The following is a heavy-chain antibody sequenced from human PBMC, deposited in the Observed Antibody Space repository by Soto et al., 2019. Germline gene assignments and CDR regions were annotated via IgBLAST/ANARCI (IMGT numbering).Heavy chain of an antibody. Sequence: QGQLVQSGAEVKKPGASVKVSCKASGYSFNPYDFNWVRQAPGPGLEWLGFKILNTGNTGNAVRFQGRVTMPGDTSISTAYMNLGGLRPEDTAVYYFVTYEQGTGFTSWGQGTLVTFAS. CDR2: KILNTGNT. CDR1: GYSFNPYD. CDR3: VTYEQGTGFTS. J-gene: IGHJ5*02. V-gene: IGHV1-8*01. D-gene: IGHD3-16*01.